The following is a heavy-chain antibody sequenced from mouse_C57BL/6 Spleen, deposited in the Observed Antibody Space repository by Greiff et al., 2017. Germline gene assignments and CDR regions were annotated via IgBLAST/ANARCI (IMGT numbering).Heavy chain of an antibody. CDR1: GYTFTSYG. CDR3: ARAEGIWDRFAY. Sequence: QVQLQQSGAELARPGASVKLSCKASGYTFTSYGISWVKQRTGQGLEWIGDLYPRSGSTSYNEKFKGKATLTVDKSSSTAYMELRRLTSEDSAVYCWARAEGIWDRFAYWGQGTLVTVSA. D-gene: IGHD4-1*01. CDR2: LYPRSGST. J-gene: IGHJ3*01. V-gene: IGHV1-81*01.